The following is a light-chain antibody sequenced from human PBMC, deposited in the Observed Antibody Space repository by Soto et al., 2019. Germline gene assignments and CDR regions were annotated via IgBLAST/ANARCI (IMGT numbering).Light chain of an antibody. CDR2: EVS. J-gene: IGLJ2*01. CDR1: SSDVGGYNY. V-gene: IGLV2-14*01. Sequence: QSVLTQPASVSGSPGQSVTISCTGTSSDVGGYNYVSWYQQHPGKAPKLMIYEVSNRPSGVSDRFSGSKSGNTASLTISGLQGEDEADYYCSSYTRRSTLVVFGGGTKLTV. CDR3: SSYTRRSTLVV.